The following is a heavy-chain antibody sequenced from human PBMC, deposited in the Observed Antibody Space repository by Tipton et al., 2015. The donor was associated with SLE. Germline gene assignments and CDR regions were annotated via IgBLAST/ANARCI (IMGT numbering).Heavy chain of an antibody. CDR3: ARVRTTVTRGYYYYMDV. D-gene: IGHD4-17*01. CDR1: GGSFSGYY. CDR2: INHSGST. V-gene: IGHV4-34*01. J-gene: IGHJ6*03. Sequence: TLSLTCAAYGGSFSGYYWSWIRQPPGKGLEWIGEINHSGSTNYNPSLKSRVTISVDTSKNQFSLKLSSVTAADTAVYYCARVRTTVTRGYYYYMDVWGKGTTVTVSS.